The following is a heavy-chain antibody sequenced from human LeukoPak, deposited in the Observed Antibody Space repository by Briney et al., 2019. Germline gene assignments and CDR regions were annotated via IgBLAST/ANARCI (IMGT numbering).Heavy chain of an antibody. CDR2: MNPNSGNT. D-gene: IGHD3-22*01. Sequence: ASVKVSCKASGYTFKSYGISWVRQAPGQGLEWMGWMNPNSGNTAYAQKFQGRVTITRNTSISTAYMELSSLRSEDTAVYYCAREDYYDSGSNDYWGQGTLVTVSS. CDR3: AREDYYDSGSNDY. J-gene: IGHJ4*02. CDR1: GYTFKSYG. V-gene: IGHV1-8*03.